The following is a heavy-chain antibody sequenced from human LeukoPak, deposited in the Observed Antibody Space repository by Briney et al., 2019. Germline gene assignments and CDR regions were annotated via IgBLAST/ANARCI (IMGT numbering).Heavy chain of an antibody. J-gene: IGHJ5*02. D-gene: IGHD3-3*01. CDR1: GYTFTSYY. CDR2: INPSGGST. Sequence: ASVKVSRKASGYTFTSYYMHWVRQAPGQGLEWMGIINPSGGSTSYAQKFQGRVTMTRDTSTSTVYMELSSLRSEDTAVYYCARDPTPRITIFGVVIIPEYNWFDPWGQGTLVTVSS. V-gene: IGHV1-46*01. CDR3: ARDPTPRITIFGVVIIPEYNWFDP.